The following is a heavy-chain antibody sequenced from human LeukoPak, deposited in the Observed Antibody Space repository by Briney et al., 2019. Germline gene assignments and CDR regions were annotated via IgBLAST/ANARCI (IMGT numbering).Heavy chain of an antibody. J-gene: IGHJ5*02. CDR1: GGSISSYY. CDR3: ARLWRENEVEKYYDFWSGYYPNWFDP. D-gene: IGHD3-3*01. Sequence: SETLSLTCTVSGGSISSYYWSWIRQPPGKGLEWIGYIYYSGSTNYNPSLKSRVTISVDTSKNQFSLKLSSVTAADTAVYYCARLWRENEVEKYYDFWSGYYPNWFDPWGQGTLVTVSS. CDR2: IYYSGST. V-gene: IGHV4-59*01.